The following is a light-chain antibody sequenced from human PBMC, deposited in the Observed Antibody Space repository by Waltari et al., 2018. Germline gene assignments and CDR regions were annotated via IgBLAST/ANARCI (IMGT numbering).Light chain of an antibody. CDR1: QSISNW. CDR2: KAS. V-gene: IGKV1-5*03. Sequence: DIQMTQSPSTLSASVGDRVTITYRASQSISNWLVWYQQKPGKAPKLLIYKASTLETGVPSRFSGSGSGTEFTLTISNLQPDDFATYYCQQYNYYWTFGQGTKVEI. CDR3: QQYNYYWT. J-gene: IGKJ1*01.